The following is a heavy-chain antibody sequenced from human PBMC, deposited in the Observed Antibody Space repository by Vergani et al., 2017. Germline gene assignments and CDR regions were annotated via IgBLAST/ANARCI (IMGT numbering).Heavy chain of an antibody. CDR1: GFTVSSNY. D-gene: IGHD6-13*01. CDR2: INWNSDSI. CDR3: VKDIAASGNYWYFDL. Sequence: EVQLVESGGGLVQPGGSLRLSCAASGFTVSSNYLSWVRQAPGKGLEWVSVINWNSDSIAYADSVKGRFTISRDNAKNSLYLQMNSLRAEDTALYYCVKDIAASGNYWYFDLWGRGTLVTVSS. J-gene: IGHJ2*01. V-gene: IGHV3-9*01.